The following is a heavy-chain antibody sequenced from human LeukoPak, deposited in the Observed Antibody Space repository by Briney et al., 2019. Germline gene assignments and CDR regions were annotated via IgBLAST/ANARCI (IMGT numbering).Heavy chain of an antibody. J-gene: IGHJ4*02. CDR2: IAYDGSRA. Sequence: GGSLRLSCAGSGFTFGGYGMHWFRQTPGKGLEWVAVIAYDGSRALYADSVKGRFTISRDNSKNTMSVQMDDLRAEDTAVYFCTRYNNDHFDYWGQGTLVTVSS. CDR1: GFTFGGYG. V-gene: IGHV3-33*01. CDR3: TRYNNDHFDY. D-gene: IGHD1-14*01.